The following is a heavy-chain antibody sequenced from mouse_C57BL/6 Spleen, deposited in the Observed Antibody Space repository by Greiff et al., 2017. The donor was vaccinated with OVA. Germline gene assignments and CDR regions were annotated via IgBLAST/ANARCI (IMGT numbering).Heavy chain of an antibody. J-gene: IGHJ2*01. V-gene: IGHV5-17*01. D-gene: IGHD2-3*01. CDR1: GFTFSDYG. Sequence: DVKLVESGGGLVKPGGSLKLSCAASGFTFSDYGMHWVRQAPEKGLAWVSYISRGSSTIYYADTVKGRFPISRDNAKNTLFLHMTSLRSEDTAMYYCAREGLLHFDYWGQGTTLTVAS. CDR3: AREGLLHFDY. CDR2: ISRGSSTI.